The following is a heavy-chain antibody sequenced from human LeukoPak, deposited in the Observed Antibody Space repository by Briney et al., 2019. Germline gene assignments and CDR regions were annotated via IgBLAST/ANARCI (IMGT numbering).Heavy chain of an antibody. CDR3: ARLTTPVTTPFDY. CDR1: GFTFSSYW. Sequence: GGSLRLSCAASGFTFSSYWMNWLRQAPGKGLEWVSSISSSSSYIYYADSVKGRFTISRDNAKNSLYLQMNSLRAEDTAVYYCARLTTPVTTPFDYWGQGTLVTVSS. J-gene: IGHJ4*02. D-gene: IGHD4-17*01. V-gene: IGHV3-21*01. CDR2: ISSSSSYI.